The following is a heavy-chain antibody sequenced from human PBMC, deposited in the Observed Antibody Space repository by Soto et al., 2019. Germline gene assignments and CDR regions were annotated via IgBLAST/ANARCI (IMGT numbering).Heavy chain of an antibody. V-gene: IGHV1-3*05. CDR3: ARAVAVAADFDY. J-gene: IGHJ4*02. CDR2: INAGNGNT. D-gene: IGHD6-19*01. Sequence: QVQLMQSGAEEKKPGASVKVSCKASGYTFTSYAMHWVRQAPGQRLEWMGWINAGNGNTKYSQKFQGRVTITRDTSASTAYMELSSLRSEDTAVYYCARAVAVAADFDYWGQGTLVTVSS. CDR1: GYTFTSYA.